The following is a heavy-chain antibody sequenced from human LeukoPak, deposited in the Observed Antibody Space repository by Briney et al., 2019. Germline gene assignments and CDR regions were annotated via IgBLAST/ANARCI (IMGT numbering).Heavy chain of an antibody. CDR3: ARALMATISYHYGMDV. Sequence: GASVKVSCKASGYTFTSYYMHWVRQAPGQGLEWMGKINPSGGSTSYAQKFQGRVTMIRDTSTSTVYMELSSLRSEDTAVYYCARALMATISYHYGMDVWGQGTTVTVSS. D-gene: IGHD5-24*01. CDR2: INPSGGST. J-gene: IGHJ6*02. CDR1: GYTFTSYY. V-gene: IGHV1-46*01.